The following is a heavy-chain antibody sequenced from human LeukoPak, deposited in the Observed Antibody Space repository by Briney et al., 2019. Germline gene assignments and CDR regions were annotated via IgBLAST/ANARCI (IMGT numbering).Heavy chain of an antibody. CDR1: GGTFSSYA. D-gene: IGHD3-9*01. Sequence: GASVKVSCKASGGTFSSYAISWVRQAPGQGLEWMGGIIPIFGTANYAQKFQGRVTITADESTSTAYMELSSLRSEDTAVYYCAGDYDILTGFNWFDPWGQGTLVTVSS. J-gene: IGHJ5*02. CDR3: AGDYDILTGFNWFDP. V-gene: IGHV1-69*13. CDR2: IIPIFGTA.